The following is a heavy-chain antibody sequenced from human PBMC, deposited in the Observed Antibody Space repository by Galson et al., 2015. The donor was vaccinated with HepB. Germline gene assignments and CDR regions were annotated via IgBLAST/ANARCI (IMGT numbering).Heavy chain of an antibody. CDR1: GFTFSDYY. D-gene: IGHD3-10*01. Sequence: SLRLSCAASGFTFSDYYMSWIRQAPGKGLEWLSYISGRSTSTSYVDSVKGRFTISRDNAKNTLYLQMSSLRAEDTAVYYCVKDLSGEAAPLDYWGQGTLVTVSS. J-gene: IGHJ4*02. CDR2: ISGRSTST. CDR3: VKDLSGEAAPLDY. V-gene: IGHV3-11*06.